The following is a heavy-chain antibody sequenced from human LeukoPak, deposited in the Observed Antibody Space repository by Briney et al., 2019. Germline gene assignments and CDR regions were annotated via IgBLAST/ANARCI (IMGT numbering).Heavy chain of an antibody. Sequence: GRSLRLSCAASGFAFSRYGMLWLRQAPGTGLEWVAVMCYDGSNEDYADSVRGRFTISRDNSENGLYLQMSSLRVEDTAVYYCAREHTIAATGTHWFAPWGQGTLVTVSS. CDR1: GFAFSRYG. J-gene: IGHJ5*02. CDR3: AREHTIAATGTHWFAP. V-gene: IGHV3-33*01. D-gene: IGHD6-13*01. CDR2: MCYDGSNE.